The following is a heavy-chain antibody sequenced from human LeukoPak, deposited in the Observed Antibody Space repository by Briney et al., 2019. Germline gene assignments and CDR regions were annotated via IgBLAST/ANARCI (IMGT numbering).Heavy chain of an antibody. Sequence: ASVTVSCKASGYTCTSYDINWVLQATGQRLEWMGGMNPNSGNTGYAQKFQGRVTMTRNTSISTAYMELSSLRSEDTAVYYCAKVGATTGYYYYYMDVWGKGTTVTVSS. V-gene: IGHV1-8*01. D-gene: IGHD1-26*01. CDR3: AKVGATTGYYYYYMDV. CDR2: MNPNSGNT. CDR1: GYTCTSYD. J-gene: IGHJ6*03.